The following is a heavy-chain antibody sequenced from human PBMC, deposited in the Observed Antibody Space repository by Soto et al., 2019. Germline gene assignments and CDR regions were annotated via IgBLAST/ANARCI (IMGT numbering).Heavy chain of an antibody. J-gene: IGHJ5*02. V-gene: IGHV4-4*02. CDR2: ISHSGRT. CDR1: SGSIIIRNL. D-gene: IGHD1-1*01. CDR3: ATQTYSYNWHH. Sequence: SETLSLTCGVSSGSIIIRNLWSWVRQPPGKGLEWIGEISHSGRTNYNPSLESRVTMSVDKSRNQFYLKLNFVTAADTAVYYCATQTYSYNWHHWGQGTLVTVSS.